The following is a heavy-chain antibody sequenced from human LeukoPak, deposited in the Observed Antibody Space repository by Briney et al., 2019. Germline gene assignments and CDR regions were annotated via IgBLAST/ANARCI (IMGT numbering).Heavy chain of an antibody. V-gene: IGHV3-11*04. J-gene: IGHJ4*02. Sequence: GGSLRLSCAASGFTFSDYYMSWIRQAPGKGLEWVSYISSSGSTIYYADPVKGRFTVSRDNAKNSLYLQMNSLRAEDTAVYYCARDLRTYYYDSSGYYYEGAFDYWGQGTLVTVSS. CDR2: ISSSGSTI. D-gene: IGHD3-22*01. CDR1: GFTFSDYY. CDR3: ARDLRTYYYDSSGYYYEGAFDY.